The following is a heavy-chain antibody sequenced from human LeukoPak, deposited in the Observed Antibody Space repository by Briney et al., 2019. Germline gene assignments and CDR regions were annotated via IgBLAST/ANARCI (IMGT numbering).Heavy chain of an antibody. V-gene: IGHV3-48*03. D-gene: IGHD1-26*01. CDR1: GFTFSSYG. J-gene: IGHJ4*02. CDR3: ARGEVGVGSTLFDY. Sequence: GGSLRLSCAASGFTFSSYGMNWVRQSPGKGLEWVSYISGSGSSKYYADSVKGRFTISRDNAKNSLYLQMNSLRAEDTAVYYCARGEVGVGSTLFDYWGQGTLVTVSS. CDR2: ISGSGSSK.